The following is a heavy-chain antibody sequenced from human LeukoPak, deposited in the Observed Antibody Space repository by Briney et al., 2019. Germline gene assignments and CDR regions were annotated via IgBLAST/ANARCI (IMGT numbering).Heavy chain of an antibody. CDR1: GYSISSGYY. CDR3: AEIAAAGFY. Sequence: PSETLSLTCAVSGYSISSGYYWGWIRQPPGKGLGWIGSIYHSGSTYYNPSLKSRVTISVDTSKNQFSLKLSSVTAADTAVYYCAEIAAAGFYWGQGTLVTVSS. V-gene: IGHV4-38-2*01. J-gene: IGHJ4*02. CDR2: IYHSGST. D-gene: IGHD6-13*01.